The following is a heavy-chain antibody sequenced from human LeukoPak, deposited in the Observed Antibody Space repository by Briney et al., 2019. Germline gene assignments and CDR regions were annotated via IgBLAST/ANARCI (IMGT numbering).Heavy chain of an antibody. D-gene: IGHD3-22*01. J-gene: IGHJ4*02. V-gene: IGHV3-30*18. CDR3: AKTHYYDSSGVPGDY. Sequence: GGSLRLSCAASGFTFSSYGMHWVRQTPGKGLEWVAVISHDGSNPYYADSVKGRFTISRDNSKNTLYLQMSSLRAEDTAVYYCAKTHYYDSSGVPGDYWGQGTLVTVSS. CDR1: GFTFSSYG. CDR2: ISHDGSNP.